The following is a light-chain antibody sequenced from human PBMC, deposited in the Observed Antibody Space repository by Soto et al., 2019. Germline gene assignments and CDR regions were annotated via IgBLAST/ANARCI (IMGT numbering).Light chain of an antibody. CDR3: QQYNNWSPLT. CDR1: QSVSSN. J-gene: IGKJ4*01. V-gene: IGKV3-15*01. CDR2: GAS. Sequence: EIVMTQSPATLSVSPGERATLSCMASQSVSSNLAWYQQKPGQAPRLLIYGASTRATGTPARFSGSGSGTEFTLTISSLQSEDFAVYYCQQYNNWSPLTFGGGTKVEIK.